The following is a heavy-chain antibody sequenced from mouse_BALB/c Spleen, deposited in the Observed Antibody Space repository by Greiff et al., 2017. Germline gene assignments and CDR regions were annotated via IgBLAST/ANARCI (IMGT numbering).Heavy chain of an antibody. D-gene: IGHD1-2*01. V-gene: IGHV1-82*01. J-gene: IGHJ2*01. CDR1: GYAFSSSW. CDR3: ARGITTASGFDY. CDR2: IYPGDGDT. Sequence: QVQLQQSGPELVKPGASVKISCKASGYAFSSSWMNWVKQRPGQGLEWIGRIYPGDGDTNYNGKFKGKATLTADKSSSTAYMHLSSLTSVDSAVYFCARGITTASGFDYWGQGTTLTVSS.